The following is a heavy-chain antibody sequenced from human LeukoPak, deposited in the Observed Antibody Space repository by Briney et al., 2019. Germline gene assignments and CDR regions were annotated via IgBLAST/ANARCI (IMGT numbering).Heavy chain of an antibody. V-gene: IGHV4-39*01. CDR1: GGSISSGSYY. Sequence: SETLSLTCTVSGGSISSGSYYWGWIRQPPGKGLEWIGSIYYSGSTYYNPSLKSRVTISVDTSKNQFSLKLSSVTAADTAVYYCARSSGSSWYGFDPWGQGTLVTVSS. CDR3: ARSSGSSWYGFDP. D-gene: IGHD6-13*01. CDR2: IYYSGST. J-gene: IGHJ5*02.